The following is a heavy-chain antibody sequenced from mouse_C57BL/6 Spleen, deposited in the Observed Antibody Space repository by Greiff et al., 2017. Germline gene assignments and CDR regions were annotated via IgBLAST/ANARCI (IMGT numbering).Heavy chain of an antibody. J-gene: IGHJ2*01. CDR1: GYAFSSSW. D-gene: IGHD2-3*01. CDR2: IYPGDGDT. V-gene: IGHV1-82*01. Sequence: VQLQQSGPELVKPGASVKISCKASGYAFSSSWMNWVKQRPGKGLEWIGRIYPGDGDTNYNGKFKGKATLTADKSSSTAYMQLSSLTSEDSAVYFCARGRVTTPYYFDYWGQGTTLTVSS. CDR3: ARGRVTTPYYFDY.